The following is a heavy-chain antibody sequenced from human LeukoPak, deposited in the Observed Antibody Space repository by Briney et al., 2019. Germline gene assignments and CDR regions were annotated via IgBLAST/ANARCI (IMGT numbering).Heavy chain of an antibody. Sequence: SETLSLTCTVSGGSLSSYYWGWIRQPPGKGLEWIGYVLYSGTTTYNPSLKSRVTMSVDTSKNQFSLKLNSVTAADTAVYYCARPSQYSSGKGGFDYWGQGTLVTVSS. CDR2: VLYSGTT. D-gene: IGHD3-22*01. J-gene: IGHJ4*02. CDR3: ARPSQYSSGKGGFDY. V-gene: IGHV4-59*01. CDR1: GGSLSSYY.